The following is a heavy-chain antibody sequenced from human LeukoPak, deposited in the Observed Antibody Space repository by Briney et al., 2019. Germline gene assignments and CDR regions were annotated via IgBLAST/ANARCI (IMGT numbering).Heavy chain of an antibody. CDR3: AKALYYDILTGYFDY. CDR1: GFTFDNYA. D-gene: IGHD3-9*01. Sequence: PGPSLRLSRAASGFTFDNYAMHSVRHAPGKGLEWGSGISGKSGSTAYADSVKGRFTISRDNAKNSLYLHMNSLRAADTALYYCAKALYYDILTGYFDYWGQGTLVTVSS. CDR2: ISGKSGST. V-gene: IGHV3-9*01. J-gene: IGHJ4*02.